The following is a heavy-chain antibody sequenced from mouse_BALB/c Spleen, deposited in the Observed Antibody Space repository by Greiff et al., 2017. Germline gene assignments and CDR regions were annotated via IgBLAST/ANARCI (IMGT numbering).Heavy chain of an antibody. CDR3: ARDKTGTDAMDY. CDR1: GFTFTDYY. Sequence: EVKVVESGGGLVQPGGSLRLSCATSGFTFTDYYMSWVRQPPGKALEWLGFIRNKANGYTTEYSASVKGRFTISRDNSQSILYLQMNTLRAEDSATYYCARDKTGTDAMDYWGQGTSVTVSS. CDR2: IRNKANGYTT. V-gene: IGHV7-3*02. J-gene: IGHJ4*01. D-gene: IGHD4-1*01.